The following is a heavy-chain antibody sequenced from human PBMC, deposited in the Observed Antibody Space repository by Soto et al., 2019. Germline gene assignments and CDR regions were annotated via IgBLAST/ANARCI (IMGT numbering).Heavy chain of an antibody. D-gene: IGHD3-3*01. CDR3: ARGITIFGVVAP. V-gene: IGHV1-8*01. Sequence: QVQLVQSGAEVKKPGASVKVSCKASGYTFTSYDINWVRQATGQGLEWMGWMNPNSGNTGYAQKFQGRVTMTTNTSISTAYMELSSLRSEDTAVDYCARGITIFGVVAPGAQGTLVTVSS. J-gene: IGHJ4*02. CDR2: MNPNSGNT. CDR1: GYTFTSYD.